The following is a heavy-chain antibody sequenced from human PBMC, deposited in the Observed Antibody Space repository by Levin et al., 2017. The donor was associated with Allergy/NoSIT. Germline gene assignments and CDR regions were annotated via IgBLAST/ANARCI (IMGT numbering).Heavy chain of an antibody. CDR3: AKAGHLYFEY. Sequence: PGGSLRLSCAASGFTFTTSGMTWVRQAPGKGLECVSAIGTTDIYTYYTDPVKGRLTISRDASKNTVYLQMNSLRAEDTAVYYCAKAGHLYFEYWGQGTLVTVSS. D-gene: IGHD6-19*01. V-gene: IGHV3-23*01. J-gene: IGHJ4*02. CDR2: IGTTDIYT. CDR1: GFTFTTSG.